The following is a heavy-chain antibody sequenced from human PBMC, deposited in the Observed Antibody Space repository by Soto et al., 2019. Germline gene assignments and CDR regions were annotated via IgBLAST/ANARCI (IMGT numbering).Heavy chain of an antibody. CDR3: AREKSYGDSFDY. CDR1: GFTFRSYW. D-gene: IGHD4-17*01. CDR2: MNQDGSEK. Sequence: PGGSLRLSCAASGFTFRSYWMSWVRQAPGKGLEWVANMNQDGSEKYFVGSVKGRFTISRDNTKSSLYLQMNSLRAEATAVYYCAREKSYGDSFDYWGQGTLVTVSS. V-gene: IGHV3-7*01. J-gene: IGHJ4*02.